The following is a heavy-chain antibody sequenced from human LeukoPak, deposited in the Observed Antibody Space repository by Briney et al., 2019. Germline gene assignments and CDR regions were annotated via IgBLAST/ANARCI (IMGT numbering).Heavy chain of an antibody. CDR1: GGSISSGGYY. V-gene: IGHV4-30-4*08. CDR3: ARGPYYGSGSYYNVDY. J-gene: IGHJ4*02. CDR2: IYYSGST. Sequence: SQTLSLTCTVSGGSISSGGYYWSWIRQPPGKGLEWIGYIYYSGSTYYNPSLKSRVTISVDTSKNQFSLKLSSVTAADTAVYYCARGPYYGSGSYYNVDYWGQGTLVTVSS. D-gene: IGHD3-10*01.